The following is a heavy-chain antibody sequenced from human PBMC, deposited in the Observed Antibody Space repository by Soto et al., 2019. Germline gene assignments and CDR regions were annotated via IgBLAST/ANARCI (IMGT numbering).Heavy chain of an antibody. CDR1: GGTFRTSA. CDR2: IMPVFRRP. Sequence: QVQLVQSGAEVKKPGSSVKVSCKASGGTFRTSAISWVRQAPGQGLEWVGGIMPVFRRPKYAQNFQDRVTITADESPSTDYMELNSLRSDDTAVYYCARDKDRLQLGGNYYFSLAVWGQGTAVTVSS. J-gene: IGHJ6*02. CDR3: ARDKDRLQLGGNYYFSLAV. D-gene: IGHD1-1*01. V-gene: IGHV1-69*12.